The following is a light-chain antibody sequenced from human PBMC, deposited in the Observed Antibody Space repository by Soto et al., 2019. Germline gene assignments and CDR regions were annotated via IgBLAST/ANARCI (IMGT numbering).Light chain of an antibody. CDR2: TNN. J-gene: IGLJ3*02. Sequence: QSALTQPPSASGTPGQRVTISCSGSSSSIGSNTVNWYQQLPGTAPKLLIYTNNQRPSGVPDRFSGSKSGTSASLAISGLQSEDEADYYCAAWDDRLNGPVFGGGTKVTVL. V-gene: IGLV1-44*01. CDR1: SSSIGSNT. CDR3: AAWDDRLNGPV.